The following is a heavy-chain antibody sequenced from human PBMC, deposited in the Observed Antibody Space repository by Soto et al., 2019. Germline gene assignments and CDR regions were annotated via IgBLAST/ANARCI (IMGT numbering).Heavy chain of an antibody. CDR1: GDSISRNSYY. CDR3: ARVNDFGDLFDS. J-gene: IGHJ4*02. D-gene: IGHD4-17*01. Sequence: QLQLQESGPGQVKPSETLSLTCTVSGDSISRNSYYWGWVRQPPGKGLEWIGSIYHTGRTNHNPSLRSRVXXXVXXSENQFSLRLTSVTAVDTAVYYCARVNDFGDLFDSWGQGTLVTVSS. V-gene: IGHV4-39*01. CDR2: IYHTGRT.